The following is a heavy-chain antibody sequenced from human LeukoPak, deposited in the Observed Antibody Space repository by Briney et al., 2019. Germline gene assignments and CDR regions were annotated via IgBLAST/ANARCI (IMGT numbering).Heavy chain of an antibody. J-gene: IGHJ4*02. CDR2: IKQDGSEK. CDR3: AKVRVYYDFWSGLD. D-gene: IGHD3-3*01. V-gene: IGHV3-7*02. Sequence: GGSLRLSCAASGFTFSSYWMSWVRQAPGKGLEWVANIKQDGSEKYYGDSVKGRFTISRDNSKNTLYLQMNSLRAEDTAVYYCAKVRVYYDFWSGLDWGQGTLVTVSS. CDR1: GFTFSSYW.